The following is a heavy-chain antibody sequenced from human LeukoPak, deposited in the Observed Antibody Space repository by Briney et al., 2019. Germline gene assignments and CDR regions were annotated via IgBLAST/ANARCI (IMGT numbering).Heavy chain of an antibody. CDR3: TRMTAGHDY. V-gene: IGHV4-34*01. CDR1: GVSFDDYY. D-gene: IGHD2-21*02. CDR2: INHSGYT. Sequence: PSQTLSLTCAVSGVSFDDYYWSWVRQTPGKGLEWIGEINHSGYTNDSPSLKSRVTLSIDTSRKQFSLNLRSVTVADTGIYYCTRMTAGHDYWGQGTLVTVSS. J-gene: IGHJ4*02.